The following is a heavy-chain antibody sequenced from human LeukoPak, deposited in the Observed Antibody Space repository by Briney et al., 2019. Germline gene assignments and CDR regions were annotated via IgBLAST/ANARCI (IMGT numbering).Heavy chain of an antibody. J-gene: IGHJ3*02. CDR3: ARFQLLHRLDAFDI. CDR1: GYTFTSYG. CDR2: INPNSGGT. D-gene: IGHD2-2*02. Sequence: ASVKVSCKASGYTFTSYGISWVRQAPGQGLEWMGWINPNSGGTNYAQKFQGRVTMTRDTSISTAYMELSRLRSDDTAVYYCARFQLLHRLDAFDIWGQGTMVTVSS. V-gene: IGHV1-2*02.